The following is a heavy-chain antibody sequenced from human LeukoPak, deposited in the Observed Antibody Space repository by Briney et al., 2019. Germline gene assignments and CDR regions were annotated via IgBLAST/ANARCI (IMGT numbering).Heavy chain of an antibody. CDR2: ISSSGTSI. V-gene: IGHV3-21*01. CDR3: ARGSIASAWFSD. Sequence: GESLRLSCAASGFTFTSYTLSWVRQALGKGPEWVSSISSSGTSIYYADSVKGRFTTSRDNAKNSLFLQMNSLRVEDTAVYYCARGSIASAWFSDWGQGTLVTVSS. CDR1: GFTFTSYT. D-gene: IGHD6-19*01. J-gene: IGHJ4*02.